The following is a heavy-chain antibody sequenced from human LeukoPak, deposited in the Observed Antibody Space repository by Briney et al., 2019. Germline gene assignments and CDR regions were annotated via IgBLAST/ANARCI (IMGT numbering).Heavy chain of an antibody. CDR2: ISSSSGT. CDR1: GFTFTSYN. J-gene: IGHJ4*02. CDR3: AREGGVGSNFDY. V-gene: IGHV3-48*03. Sequence: PGGSLRLSCAGSGFTFTSYNMNWIRQAPGKGLEWLSYISSSSGTYYADSVKGRFTISRDNAKNSLYLQMDSLRAEDTAVYYCAREGGVGSNFDYWGQGTLVTVSS. D-gene: IGHD3-3*01.